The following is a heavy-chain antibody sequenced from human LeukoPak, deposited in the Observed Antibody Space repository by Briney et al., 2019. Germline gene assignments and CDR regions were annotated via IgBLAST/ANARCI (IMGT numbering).Heavy chain of an antibody. CDR3: ARDIRLGTNNWFDP. J-gene: IGHJ5*02. Sequence: PSETLSLTCAVSGGSISSGGYSWSWLRQPPGKGLEWIGYIYHSGSTYYNPSLKSRVTISVDRSKNQFSLKLSSVTAADTAVYYCARDIRLGTNNWFDPWGQGTLVTVSS. CDR1: GGSISSGGYS. D-gene: IGHD7-27*01. V-gene: IGHV4-30-2*01. CDR2: IYHSGST.